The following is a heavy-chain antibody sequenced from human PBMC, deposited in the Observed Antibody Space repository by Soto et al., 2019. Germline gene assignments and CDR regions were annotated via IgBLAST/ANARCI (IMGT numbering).Heavy chain of an antibody. CDR3: ARLKSRDYNIISYSFYY. Sequence: QVQLQESGPGLVKPSQPLSLTCTVSGDSVSSGGAYWSWIRHHPGKGLEWIVYIYYRGSARYTPSLKSRLIISLDTTQKQVSLRLRCVSAADTAVYYWARLKSRDYNIISYSFYYWGRGALVTVSS. CDR2: IYYRGSA. D-gene: IGHD3-10*01. V-gene: IGHV4-31*03. J-gene: IGHJ4*02. CDR1: GDSVSSGGAY.